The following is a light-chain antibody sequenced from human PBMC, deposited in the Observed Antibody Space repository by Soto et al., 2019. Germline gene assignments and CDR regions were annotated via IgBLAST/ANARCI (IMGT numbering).Light chain of an antibody. CDR3: QTWVSGIRV. CDR1: SGHSSYS. CDR2: LNSDGSH. Sequence: QTVVTQSPSASASLGASVKLTCTLSSGHSSYSIAWHQQQPQKGPRYLMKLNSDGSHRKGDGIPDRFSGSSSGAERSLTISSLQSEDEADYYCQTWVSGIRVFGGGTQLTVL. V-gene: IGLV4-69*01. J-gene: IGLJ3*02.